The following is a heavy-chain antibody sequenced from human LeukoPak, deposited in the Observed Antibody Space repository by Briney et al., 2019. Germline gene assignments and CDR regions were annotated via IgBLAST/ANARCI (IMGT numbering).Heavy chain of an antibody. CDR2: ISSSSSSI. D-gene: IGHD3-9*01. V-gene: IGHV3-48*04. J-gene: IGHJ4*02. CDR1: GFTFSISS. CDR3: AGSILTGYPNFDY. Sequence: GGSLSLPCVASGFTFSISSMSWVRQAPGRGLEGVSYISSSSSSIYDADSVRGRFTISRDNAKNSLYLQMNSLRAEDTAVYYCAGSILTGYPNFDYWGQGTLVTVSS.